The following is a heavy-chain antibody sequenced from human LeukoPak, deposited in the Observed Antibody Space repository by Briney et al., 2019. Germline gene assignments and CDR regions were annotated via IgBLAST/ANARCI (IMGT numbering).Heavy chain of an antibody. CDR1: GGSISSSSYY. Sequence: TSETLSLTCTVSGGSISSSSYYWGWIRQPPGKGLEWIETIYYSGSTYYNPSLKSRVTISVDTSKNQFSLKLSSVTAADTAVYYCASRSPGSYDSSGYPYFFDYWGQGTLVTVSS. J-gene: IGHJ4*02. V-gene: IGHV4-39*07. CDR2: IYYSGST. D-gene: IGHD3-22*01. CDR3: ASRSPGSYDSSGYPYFFDY.